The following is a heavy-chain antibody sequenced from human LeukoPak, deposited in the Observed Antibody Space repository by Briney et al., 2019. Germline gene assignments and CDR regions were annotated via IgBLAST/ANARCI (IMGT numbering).Heavy chain of an antibody. V-gene: IGHV3-23*01. J-gene: IGHJ4*02. CDR2: ISGSGAST. D-gene: IGHD6-13*01. CDR1: GFTFSSHG. Sequence: GGSLRLSCAASGFTFSSHGMSWVRQAPGKGLEWVSGISGSGASTYHADSVKGRFTISRDNSKNTLYLQMNSLRDEDTAVYYCARETPDSSSWTAFDFWGQGTLVTVSS. CDR3: ARETPDSSSWTAFDF.